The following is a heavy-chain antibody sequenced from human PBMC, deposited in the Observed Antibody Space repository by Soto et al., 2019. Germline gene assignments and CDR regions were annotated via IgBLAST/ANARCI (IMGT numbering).Heavy chain of an antibody. V-gene: IGHV1-58*01. CDR3: AAGGRYDYVWGSYRYTAPDAFDI. D-gene: IGHD3-16*02. CDR1: GFTFTSSA. CDR2: IVVGSGNT. J-gene: IGHJ3*02. Sequence: SVKVSCKASGFTFTSSAVQWVRQARGQRLEWIGWIVVGSGNTNYAQKFQERVTITRDMSTSIAYMELSSLRSEDTAVYYCAAGGRYDYVWGSYRYTAPDAFDIWGQGTMVTVSS.